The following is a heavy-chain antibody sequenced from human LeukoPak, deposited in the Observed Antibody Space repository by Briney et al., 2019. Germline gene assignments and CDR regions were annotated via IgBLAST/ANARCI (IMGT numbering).Heavy chain of an antibody. D-gene: IGHD2-2*01. V-gene: IGHV3-30*18. CDR3: AKDQIVVVPAAMYPYYYGMDV. J-gene: IGHJ6*04. CDR2: ISYDGSNK. CDR1: GFTFSSYG. Sequence: RSSLRLSCAPSGFTFSSYGMHWVRQAPGKGLKGVAVISYDGSNKYYADSAKGRFTISRDNSKNTLYLQMNSLRAEDTAVYYCAKDQIVVVPAAMYPYYYGMDVWGKGTTVTVSS.